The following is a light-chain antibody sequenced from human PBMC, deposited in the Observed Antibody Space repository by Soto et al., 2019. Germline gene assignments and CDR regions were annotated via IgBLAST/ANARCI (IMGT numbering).Light chain of an antibody. CDR1: SSDVGGYDY. V-gene: IGLV2-14*03. CDR2: DVS. Sequence: QSALTQPASVSGSPGQSITISRTGTSSDVGGYDYVSWYQHHPGEAPKLMIYDVSNRPSGVSNRFSGSKSGNTASLTISGLQAEDEADYYCSSHTSTSTPPYVFGTGTKVPVL. J-gene: IGLJ1*01. CDR3: SSHTSTSTPPYV.